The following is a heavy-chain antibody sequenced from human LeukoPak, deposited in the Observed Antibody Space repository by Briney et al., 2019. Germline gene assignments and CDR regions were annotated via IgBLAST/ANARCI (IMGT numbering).Heavy chain of an antibody. CDR2: IYPGDSDT. CDR3: ARQFCSSTSCYKAIDY. D-gene: IGHD2-2*02. CDR1: GYSFTSYW. V-gene: IGHV5-51*01. Sequence: PGKSLKISCKGSGYSFTSYWIGWVRQMPGKGLEWMGIIYPGDSDTRYSPSFQGQVTISADKSISTAYLQWSSLKASDTAMYYCARQFCSSTSCYKAIDYWGQGTLVTVSS. J-gene: IGHJ4*02.